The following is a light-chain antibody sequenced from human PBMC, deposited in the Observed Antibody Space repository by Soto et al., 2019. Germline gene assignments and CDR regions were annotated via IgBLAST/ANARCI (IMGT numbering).Light chain of an antibody. CDR3: QQRSN. CDR2: DAS. J-gene: IGKJ4*01. CDR1: QSVSSY. Sequence: EIVLTQSPATLSLSPGERATLSCRASQSVSSYLAWYQQKPGQAPRLLIYDASNGATGIPARFSGSGSGTDFTITISSLEPEDFAVYYCQQRSNFGGGTKVEIK. V-gene: IGKV3-11*01.